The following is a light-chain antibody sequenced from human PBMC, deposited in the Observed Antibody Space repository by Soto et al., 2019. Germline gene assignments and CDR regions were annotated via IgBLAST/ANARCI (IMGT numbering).Light chain of an antibody. Sequence: QSVLTRPPSASGTPGQRVTISCSGSSSNIGSNYVYWYQQLPGTAPKLLIYRNNQRPSGVPDRFSGSKSGTSASLAISGLRSEDEADYYCAAWDDSLSEWVFGTGTKVTVL. J-gene: IGLJ1*01. CDR3: AAWDDSLSEWV. V-gene: IGLV1-47*01. CDR2: RNN. CDR1: SSNIGSNY.